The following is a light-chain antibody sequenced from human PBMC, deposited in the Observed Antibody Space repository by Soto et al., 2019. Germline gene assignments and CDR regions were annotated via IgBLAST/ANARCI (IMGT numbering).Light chain of an antibody. CDR2: AAS. V-gene: IGKV1-27*01. CDR3: QKYNSAPLT. Sequence: DSEMTQSPSSLSATLGDRVTITCRASQGIGVYLAWFQQKPGNAPKLLIYAASTLQSGVPSRFSGSGSGTDFTLTVSSLLPEDVATYYCQKYNSAPLTFGGGTKVDIK. CDR1: QGIGVY. J-gene: IGKJ4*01.